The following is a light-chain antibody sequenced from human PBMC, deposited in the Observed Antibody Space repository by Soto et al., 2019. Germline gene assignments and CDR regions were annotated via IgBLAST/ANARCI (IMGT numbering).Light chain of an antibody. Sequence: EIVLTQSPGTLSLSPGERATLSCRASQSVSSGYLAWYQQKPGQAPRLLIYGASSRATGIPDRFSGSGSGTDFTLTISRLEPEEFAVYYCQQYGSSPYTFGQGTKLEIK. CDR3: QQYGSSPYT. CDR1: QSVSSGY. V-gene: IGKV3-20*01. J-gene: IGKJ2*01. CDR2: GAS.